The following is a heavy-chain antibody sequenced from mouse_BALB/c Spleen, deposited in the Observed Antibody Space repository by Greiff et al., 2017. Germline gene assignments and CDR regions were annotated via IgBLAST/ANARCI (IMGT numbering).Heavy chain of an antibody. CDR1: GFTFSSYG. D-gene: IGHD2-3*01. J-gene: IGHJ1*01. CDR3: ARLCEGYCDWYFDV. V-gene: IGHV5-6-3*01. Sequence: EVQGVESGGGLVQPGGSLKLSCAASGFTFSSYGMSWVRQTPDKRLELVATINSNGGSTYSPYSMKGRFTISRDNAKNTLYLQMSSLKSEATAMYYYARLCEGYCDWYFDVWGAGTTVTVSS. CDR2: INSNGGST.